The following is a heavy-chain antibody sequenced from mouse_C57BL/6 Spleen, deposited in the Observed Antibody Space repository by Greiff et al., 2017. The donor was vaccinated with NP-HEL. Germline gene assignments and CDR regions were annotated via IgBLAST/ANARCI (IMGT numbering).Heavy chain of an antibody. CDR2: IHPNSGST. CDR1: GYTFTSYW. J-gene: IGHJ2*01. CDR3: ARRGLGRNYFDY. Sequence: QVQLQQPGAELVKPGASVKLSCKASGYTFTSYWMHWVKQRPGQGLEWIGMIHPNSGSTNYNEKFKSKATLTVDKSSSTAYTQLSSLTSEDSAVYYCARRGLGRNYFDYWGQGTTLTVSS. D-gene: IGHD4-1*01. V-gene: IGHV1-64*01.